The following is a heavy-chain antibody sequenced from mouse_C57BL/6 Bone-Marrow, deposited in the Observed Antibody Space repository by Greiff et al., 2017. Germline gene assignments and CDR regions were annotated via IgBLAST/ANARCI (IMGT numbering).Heavy chain of an antibody. CDR2: IYPGDGDT. CDR1: GYAFSSSW. J-gene: IGHJ2*01. V-gene: IGHV1-82*01. CDR3: ACKLRGYYFDY. Sequence: QVQLKESGPELVKPGASVKISCKASGYAFSSSWMNWVKQRPGKGLEWIGRIYPGDGDTNYNGKFKGKATLTVDKSSSTAYMLLSSLTSEDSAVYFCACKLRGYYFDYWGQGTTLTVSS.